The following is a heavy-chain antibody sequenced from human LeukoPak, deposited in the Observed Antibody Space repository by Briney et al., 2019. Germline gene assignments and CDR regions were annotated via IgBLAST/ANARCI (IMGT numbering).Heavy chain of an antibody. CDR1: GFTFSSYW. J-gene: IGHJ4*02. V-gene: IGHV3-7*03. CDR2: INQNGGVK. CDR3: TRTVNSASDF. Sequence: GGSLRLSCVASGFTFSSYWMRWVRQAPGKGLEWVATINQNGGVKYYVDSVKGRFTISRDNAKTSLFLQMNSLRIDDTAMYYCTRTVNSASDFWGQGTLVTVSS. D-gene: IGHD4-23*01.